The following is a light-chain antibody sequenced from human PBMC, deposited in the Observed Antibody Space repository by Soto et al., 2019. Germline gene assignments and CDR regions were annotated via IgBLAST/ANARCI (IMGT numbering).Light chain of an antibody. CDR2: SSN. CDR3: AAWDDSLNGVV. V-gene: IGLV1-44*01. Sequence: QSVLTKPPSASGTPGQRVTISCSGSSSKIGSNSVNWYQQLPGTAPKLLMYSSNQRPSGVPDRFSGSKSGTSASLAISGLQSEDEADYYCAAWDDSLNGVVFGGGTKLTVL. J-gene: IGLJ2*01. CDR1: SSKIGSNS.